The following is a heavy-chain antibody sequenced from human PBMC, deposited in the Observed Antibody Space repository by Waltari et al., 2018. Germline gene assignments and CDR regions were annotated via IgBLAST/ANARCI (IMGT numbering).Heavy chain of an antibody. Sequence: QVQLQQWGAGLLKPSETMSLTCAVDGGSFSGYYWSWIRQPPGKGLEWIGEINHSGSTNYNPSLKSRVTISVDTSKNQFSLKLSSVTAADTAVYYCARNVKGWYYYMDVWGKGTTVTVSS. D-gene: IGHD6-19*01. CDR3: ARNVKGWYYYMDV. CDR1: GGSFSGYY. CDR2: INHSGST. J-gene: IGHJ6*03. V-gene: IGHV4-34*01.